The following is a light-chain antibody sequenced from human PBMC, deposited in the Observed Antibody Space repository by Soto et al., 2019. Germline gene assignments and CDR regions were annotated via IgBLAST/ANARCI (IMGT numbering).Light chain of an antibody. V-gene: IGKV3-11*01. J-gene: IGKJ1*01. CDR2: DAS. CDR3: QHYNSYSEA. CDR1: QSINYY. Sequence: EIVLTQSPATLSLSPGERATLSCRASQSINYYLSWYQQIPGQAPRLLIRDASNRATGVPARFSGSGSGTDFTLTISSLEPEDFATYYCQHYNSYSEAFGQGTKVELK.